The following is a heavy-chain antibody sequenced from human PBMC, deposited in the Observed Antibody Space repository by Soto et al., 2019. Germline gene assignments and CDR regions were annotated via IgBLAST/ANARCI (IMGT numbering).Heavy chain of an antibody. CDR3: ARIVVIPAAPDYYNYYGVDV. CDR2: MYYSGST. CDR1: GDSLISSNYY. D-gene: IGHD2-2*01. V-gene: IGHV4-39*01. Sequence: SETLSPTCTVSGDSLISSNYYWAWVRPSPGEGLEWIGNMYYSGSTYYNLSLKSRVTMSVDTSKNQLSLKISSVTAADTSVYYCARIVVIPAAPDYYNYYGVDVWGQGTTVNVSS. J-gene: IGHJ6*02.